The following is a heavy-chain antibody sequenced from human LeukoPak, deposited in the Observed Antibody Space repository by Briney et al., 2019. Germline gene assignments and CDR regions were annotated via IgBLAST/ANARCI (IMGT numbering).Heavy chain of an antibody. V-gene: IGHV3-53*01. CDR3: ARGVEPLAANTLAY. Sequence: GGSLRLSCAASGFTVITNDMTWVRQAPGKGLEWVSVLFSDGNTKYADSVQGRFTISRDNSKNTLYLEMNSLSPDDTAVYYCARGVEPLAANTLAYWGQGTLVTVSP. J-gene: IGHJ4*02. CDR2: LFSDGNT. CDR1: GFTVITND. D-gene: IGHD1-14*01.